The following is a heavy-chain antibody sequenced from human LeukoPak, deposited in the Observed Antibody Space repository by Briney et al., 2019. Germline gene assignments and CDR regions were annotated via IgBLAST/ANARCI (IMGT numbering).Heavy chain of an antibody. D-gene: IGHD6-13*01. J-gene: IGHJ4*02. CDR3: AREESSLVLGGLAY. CDR2: IRTDGNTK. Sequence: PGRSLRLSCAASGFTFSNYGIHWVRQAPGKGLEWVTFIRTDGNTKYYADSVRGRFTISRDNSKNTVSLQMNSLRAEDTAVYYCAREESSLVLGGLAYWGQGTLVTVSS. V-gene: IGHV3-33*01. CDR1: GFTFSNYG.